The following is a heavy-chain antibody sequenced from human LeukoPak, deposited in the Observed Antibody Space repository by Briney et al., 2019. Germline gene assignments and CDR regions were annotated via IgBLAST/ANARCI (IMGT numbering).Heavy chain of an antibody. CDR1: GYTFTGYY. CDR2: INPNSGGT. Sequence: ASVKVSCKASGYTFTGYYMHWVRQAPGQGLEWMGWINPNSGGTNYAQKFQGRVTMTRDTSISTAYMELSRLRSDDTAVYYCARKRAAAVNWFDPWGQRTLVTVSS. CDR3: ARKRAAAVNWFDP. D-gene: IGHD6-13*01. J-gene: IGHJ5*02. V-gene: IGHV1-2*02.